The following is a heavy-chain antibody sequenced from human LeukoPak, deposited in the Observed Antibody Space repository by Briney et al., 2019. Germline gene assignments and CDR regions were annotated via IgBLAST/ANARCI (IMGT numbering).Heavy chain of an antibody. CDR1: GGSINGFY. J-gene: IGHJ5*02. V-gene: IGHV4-59*08. D-gene: IGHD6-25*01. CDR3: AGLHFASAEEFDP. CDR2: IYSSGFT. Sequence: SETLSLTCSVSGGSINGFYWSWIRQPPGKGLEWIGYIYSSGFTNYNPSPKSRLSISVDTSKNQFSLTLTSVTAADTAMYYCAGLHFASAEEFDPWGQGTLVTVSS.